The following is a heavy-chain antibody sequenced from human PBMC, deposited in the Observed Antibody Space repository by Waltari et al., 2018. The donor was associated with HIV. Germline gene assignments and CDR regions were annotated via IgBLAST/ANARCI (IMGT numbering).Heavy chain of an antibody. CDR3: ARDRARTTDYYYYGMDV. D-gene: IGHD1-7*01. CDR2: INPNRSGK. CDR1: GYTFTGYY. J-gene: IGHJ6*02. Sequence: QVQLVQSGAEVKKPGASVKVSCKASGYTFTGYYMHWVRQAPGEGLEWMGWINPNRSGKNYAQKFQGRVTMTRDTSISTAYMELSRLRSDETAVYYCARDRARTTDYYYYGMDVWGQGTTVTVSS. V-gene: IGHV1-2*02.